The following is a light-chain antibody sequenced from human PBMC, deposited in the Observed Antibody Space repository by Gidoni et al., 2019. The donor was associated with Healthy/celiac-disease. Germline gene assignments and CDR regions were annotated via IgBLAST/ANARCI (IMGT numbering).Light chain of an antibody. V-gene: IGLV3-1*01. CDR2: QDS. CDR3: QEWDSSNPYV. Sequence: SYELTQPPSVSVSPGQTASITCSGDKLGDKYACWYQQKPGQSPVLVIYQDSKRPSGIPERFSGSNSGNTATLTISGTQAMDEADYYCQEWDSSNPYVFGTGTKVTVL. CDR1: KLGDKY. J-gene: IGLJ1*01.